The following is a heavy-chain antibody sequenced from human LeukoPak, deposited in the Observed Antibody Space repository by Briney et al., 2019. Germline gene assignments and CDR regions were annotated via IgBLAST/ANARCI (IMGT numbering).Heavy chain of an antibody. CDR3: ARERASTSSREGAWFDP. D-gene: IGHD2-2*01. CDR1: GYTFTSYY. CDR2: INPIGGST. J-gene: IGHJ5*02. Sequence: ASVKLSCKASGYTFTSYYMHWARQAPGQGLEWMGIINPIGGSTSYAQKFQGRVTMTRDTSTSTVYMELSSLRSEDTAVYYCARERASTSSREGAWFDPWRQGTLVTVPS. V-gene: IGHV1-46*01.